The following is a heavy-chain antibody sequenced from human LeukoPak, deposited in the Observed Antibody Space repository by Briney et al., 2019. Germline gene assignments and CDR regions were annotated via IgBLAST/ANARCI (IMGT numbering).Heavy chain of an antibody. J-gene: IGHJ4*02. CDR2: ISWNSGSI. V-gene: IGHV3-9*01. D-gene: IGHD3-10*01. Sequence: PGGSLRLSCAASGFTFDDYAMHWVRQAPGKGLEWVSGISWNSGSIGYADSVKDRFTISRDNAKNSLYLQMNSLRAEDTALYYCAKDIRAYYYGSGSYHDYWGQGTLVTVSS. CDR3: AKDIRAYYYGSGSYHDY. CDR1: GFTFDDYA.